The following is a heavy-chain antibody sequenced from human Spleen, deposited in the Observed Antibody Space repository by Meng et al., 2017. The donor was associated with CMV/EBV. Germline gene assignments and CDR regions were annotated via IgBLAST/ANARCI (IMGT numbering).Heavy chain of an antibody. CDR1: GFTFDDYT. CDR2: ISWDGGST. CDR3: ARDLRNPSGTLDY. J-gene: IGHJ4*02. D-gene: IGHD1-14*01. Sequence: GESLKISCAASGFTFDDYTMHWVRQAPGKGLEWVSLISWDGGSTYYADSVKGRFTISRDNSKNSLYLQMNSLRSDDTAVYYCARDLRNPSGTLDYWGQGTLVTVSS. V-gene: IGHV3-43*01.